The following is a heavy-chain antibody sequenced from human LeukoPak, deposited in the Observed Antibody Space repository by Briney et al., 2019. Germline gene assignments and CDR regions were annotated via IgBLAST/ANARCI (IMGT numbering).Heavy chain of an antibody. CDR3: ARDARVLLWFGELFDY. V-gene: IGHV1-18*04. D-gene: IGHD3-10*01. CDR2: ISAYNGNT. J-gene: IGHJ4*02. CDR1: GYTFTSYG. Sequence: ASVKVSCKASGYTFTSYGISWVRQAPGQGLEWMGWISAYNGNTNYAQKLQGRVTMTTDTSTSTAYMELRSLRSDDTAVYHCARDARVLLWFGELFDYWGQGTLVTVSS.